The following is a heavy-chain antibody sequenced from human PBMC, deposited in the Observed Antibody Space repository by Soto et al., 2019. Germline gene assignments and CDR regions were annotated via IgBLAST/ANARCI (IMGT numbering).Heavy chain of an antibody. D-gene: IGHD2-21*02. CDR3: ARERRGGNSGYYLDY. J-gene: IGHJ4*02. CDR1: GFTVSSNY. Sequence: SGFTVSSNYMSWVRQAPGKGLEWVTVISSDGNKKYYADSVKGRFTISRDNSKNTLYLQVISLRAEDTAVYYCARERRGGNSGYYLDYWGQGTLVTVSS. V-gene: IGHV3-30*19. CDR2: ISSDGNKK.